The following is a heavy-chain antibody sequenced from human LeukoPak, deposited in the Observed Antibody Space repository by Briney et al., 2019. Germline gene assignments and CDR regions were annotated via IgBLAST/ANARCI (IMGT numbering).Heavy chain of an antibody. CDR3: ARYIWGSYPTFEDY. CDR1: GGSIGSYY. CDR2: ISYSGST. Sequence: PSETLSLTCTVSGGSIGSYYWSWIRQPPGKGLEWIGYISYSGSTNYNPSLKSRVTISVDTSKNQLSLKLNSVTAADTAVYYCARYIWGSYPTFEDYWGQGSLVTVSS. J-gene: IGHJ4*02. V-gene: IGHV4-59*01. D-gene: IGHD3-16*02.